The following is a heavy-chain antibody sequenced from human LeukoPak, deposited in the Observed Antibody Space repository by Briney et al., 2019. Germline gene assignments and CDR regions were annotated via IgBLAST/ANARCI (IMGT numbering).Heavy chain of an antibody. CDR1: GFTFSYYA. V-gene: IGHV3-23*01. CDR3: ARKSEGGVIGLPY. CDR2: ISGSGDST. J-gene: IGHJ4*02. D-gene: IGHD3-16*02. Sequence: PGGSLRLTCAASGFTFSYYAMRWVRQAPGKGLEWVSAISGSGDSTYYADSVKGRFTISRDSSKNTLYLQMNNLRAEDTAVYYCARKSEGGVIGLPYWGQGTLVTVSS.